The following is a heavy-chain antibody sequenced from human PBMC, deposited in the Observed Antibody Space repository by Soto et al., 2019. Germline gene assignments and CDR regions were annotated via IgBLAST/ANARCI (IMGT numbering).Heavy chain of an antibody. J-gene: IGHJ4*02. CDR2: ISYDGSNK. CDR1: GFTFSSYG. Sequence: QVRLVESGGGVVQPGRSLRLSCAASGFTFSSYGMHWVRQAPGKGLEWVAVISYDGSNKYYADSVKGRFTISRDNSKNTLYLQMNSLRAEDTAVYYCAKDYVGALDYWGQGTLVTVSS. V-gene: IGHV3-30*18. D-gene: IGHD1-26*01. CDR3: AKDYVGALDY.